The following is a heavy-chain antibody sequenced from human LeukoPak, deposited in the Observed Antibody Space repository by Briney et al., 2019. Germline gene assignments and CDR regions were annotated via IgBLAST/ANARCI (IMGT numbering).Heavy chain of an antibody. CDR2: ISSSGSTI. D-gene: IGHD6-19*01. V-gene: IGHV3-11*01. CDR1: GFTFSDYY. Sequence: GGSLRLSCAASGFTFSDYYMSWIRQAPGKGLEWVSYISSSGSTIYYADSVKGRFTISRDNAKNSLYLQMNSLRAEDTAVYYCAKDQDSSGWYNWFDPWGQGTLVTVSS. J-gene: IGHJ5*02. CDR3: AKDQDSSGWYNWFDP.